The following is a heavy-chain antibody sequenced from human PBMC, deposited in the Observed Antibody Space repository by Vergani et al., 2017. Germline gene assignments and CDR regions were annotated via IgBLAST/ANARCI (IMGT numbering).Heavy chain of an antibody. J-gene: IGHJ6*02. CDR3: ARSIAVAVSGMDV. CDR2: INPSGGST. CDR1: GYTFTSYY. D-gene: IGHD6-19*01. V-gene: IGHV1-46*03. Sequence: QVQLVQSGAEVKKPGASVKVSCKASGYTFTSYYMHWERQAPGQGLEWMGIINPSGGSTSYAQKFQGRVTMTRDTSTSTVYMELSSLRSEDTAVYYCARSIAVAVSGMDVWGQGTTVTVSS.